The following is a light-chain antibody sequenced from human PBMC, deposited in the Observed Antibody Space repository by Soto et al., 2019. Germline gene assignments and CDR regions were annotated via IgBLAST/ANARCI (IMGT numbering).Light chain of an antibody. CDR3: EQDYNCPAYT. J-gene: IGKJ2*01. CDR1: ETVRTN. V-gene: IGKV3-15*01. Sequence: IVMTQSPVTLSVSPGERVTLSCRASETVRTNLAWFQQKPGQTPRLLIFGASTRATGIPTRFTGSGSETAVTLTIDTLPSEDLAVYYCEQDYNCPAYTFGQGTRLEI. CDR2: GAS.